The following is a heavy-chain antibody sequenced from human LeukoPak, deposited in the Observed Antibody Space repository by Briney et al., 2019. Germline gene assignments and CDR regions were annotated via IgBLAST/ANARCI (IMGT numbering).Heavy chain of an antibody. CDR3: AEERDRDGYFRY. Sequence: GGSLRLSCAASGFTFSSSAMHWVRQAPGKGLEWLTFISYDGSSKYYADAAKGRFTISRDNSKNTLYLEMSSLGLQDTAVYYCAEERDRDGYFRYWGQGTLVTVSS. J-gene: IGHJ4*02. CDR1: GFTFSSSA. D-gene: IGHD2-8*01. V-gene: IGHV3-30-3*02. CDR2: ISYDGSSK.